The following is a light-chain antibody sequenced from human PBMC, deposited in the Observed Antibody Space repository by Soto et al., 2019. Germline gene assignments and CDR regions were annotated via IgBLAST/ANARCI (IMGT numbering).Light chain of an antibody. CDR2: LGS. CDR3: MQALQTPG. CDR1: QSLLHSNGYNY. Sequence: DIVMTQSPLSLPVTPGEPASISCRSSQSLLHSNGYNYLDWYLQKPEQSPQLLIYLGSNRASGVPDRLSGSGSGTDYKLKISRVESEDVGVYYCMQALQTPGFGPGTKVDIK. V-gene: IGKV2-28*01. J-gene: IGKJ3*01.